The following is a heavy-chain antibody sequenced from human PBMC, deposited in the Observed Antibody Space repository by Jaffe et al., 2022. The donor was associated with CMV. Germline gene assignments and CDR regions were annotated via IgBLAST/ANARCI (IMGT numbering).Heavy chain of an antibody. CDR1: GFSFSDYW. Sequence: EVQLVESGGGLVQPGGSLRLSCAASGFSFSDYWMSWVRQAPGKELEWVANIKQDGSEKYYLDSVKGRFTLSRDNAKNSLFLQMNSLRAEDTAVYYCARLVYNWNDRSFDYWGQGTLVTVSS. J-gene: IGHJ4*02. CDR2: IKQDGSEK. V-gene: IGHV3-7*01. CDR3: ARLVYNWNDRSFDY. D-gene: IGHD1-1*01.